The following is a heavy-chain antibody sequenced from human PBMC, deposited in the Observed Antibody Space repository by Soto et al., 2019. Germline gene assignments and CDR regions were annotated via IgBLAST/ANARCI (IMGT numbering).Heavy chain of an antibody. J-gene: IGHJ4*02. CDR3: AKGVTIFGVVIKFDY. CDR2: ISGSGGST. CDR1: GFTFSSYA. V-gene: IGHV3-23*01. Sequence: GGSLRLSCAASGFTFSSYAMSWVRQAPGKGLEWVSAISGSGGSTYYADSVKGRFTISRDNSKNTLYLQMKSLRAEDTAVYYCAKGVTIFGVVIKFDYWGQGTLVTVSS. D-gene: IGHD3-3*01.